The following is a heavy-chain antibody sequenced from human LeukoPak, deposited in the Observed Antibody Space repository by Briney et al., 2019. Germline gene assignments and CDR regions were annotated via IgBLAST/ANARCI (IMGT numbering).Heavy chain of an antibody. Sequence: VKVSCKASGYTFTGNYIHWVRQAPGQGLEWMGGIIPIFGTANYAQKFQGRVTITADESTSTAYMELSSLRSEDTAVYYCARVRWFPGEAAYYYYGMDVWGQGTTVTVSS. CDR3: ARVRWFPGEAAYYYYGMDV. V-gene: IGHV1-69*13. CDR1: GYTFTGNY. CDR2: IIPIFGTA. J-gene: IGHJ6*02. D-gene: IGHD3-10*01.